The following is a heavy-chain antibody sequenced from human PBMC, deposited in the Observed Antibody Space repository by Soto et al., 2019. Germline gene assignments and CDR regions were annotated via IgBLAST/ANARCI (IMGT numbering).Heavy chain of an antibody. Sequence: TLSLTCTVSGDSINSRHWWIWVRQPPGKGLEWIGQISHSGSTNYNPSLTSRDTISVDKAKNHFSLKLTSVTAAATAVSYCATRHLGSGTWSNSRLDYWGQVTRVAVSS. CDR1: GDSINSRHW. J-gene: IGHJ4*02. CDR2: ISHSGST. D-gene: IGHD6-19*01. CDR3: ATRHLGSGTWSNSRLDY. V-gene: IGHV4-4*02.